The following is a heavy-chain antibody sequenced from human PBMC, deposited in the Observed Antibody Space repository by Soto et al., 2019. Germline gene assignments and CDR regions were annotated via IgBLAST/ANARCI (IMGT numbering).Heavy chain of an antibody. Sequence: SQTHPLSYTVAGGNISNYYWSWIRQPPGKGLEWIGYIYYSGSTNYNPSLKSRVTISVDTSKNQFSLKLSSVTAADTAVYYCARRWGRTFDYWGQGTLVTVPQ. CDR2: IYYSGST. CDR1: GGNISNYY. V-gene: IGHV4-59*08. J-gene: IGHJ4*02. D-gene: IGHD7-27*01. CDR3: ARRWGRTFDY.